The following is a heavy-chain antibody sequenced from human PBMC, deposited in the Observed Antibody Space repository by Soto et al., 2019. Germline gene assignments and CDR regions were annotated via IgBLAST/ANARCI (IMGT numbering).Heavy chain of an antibody. D-gene: IGHD6-19*01. CDR3: ARGNSSGWTNWFDP. V-gene: IGHV3-21*01. CDR2: ISSSSSYI. J-gene: IGHJ5*02. CDR1: GFTFSSYS. Sequence: GGSLRLSCAASGFTFSSYSMNWVRQAPGKGLEWVSSISSSSSYIYYADSVRGRFTISRDNAKNSLYLQMNSLRAEDTAVYYCARGNSSGWTNWFDPWGQGTLVTAPQ.